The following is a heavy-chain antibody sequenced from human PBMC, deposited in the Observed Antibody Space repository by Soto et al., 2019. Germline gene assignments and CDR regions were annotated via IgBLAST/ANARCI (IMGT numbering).Heavy chain of an antibody. D-gene: IGHD2-15*01. Sequence: GGSLRLSCAASGFTFSSYAMHWVRQAPGKGLEWVAVISYDGSNKYYADSVKGRFTISRDNAKNTLYLQMNSLRAEDTAVYYSARGVYCSGCSCYSCLNYDLIDVPAKRTTVTGSS. CDR2: ISYDGSNK. CDR1: GFTFSSYA. J-gene: IGHJ6*03. CDR3: ARGVYCSGCSCYSCLNYDLIDV. V-gene: IGHV3-30-3*01.